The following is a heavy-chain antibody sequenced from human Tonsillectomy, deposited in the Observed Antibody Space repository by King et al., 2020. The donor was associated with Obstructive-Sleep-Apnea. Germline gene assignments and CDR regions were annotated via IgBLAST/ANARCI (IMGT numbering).Heavy chain of an antibody. V-gene: IGHV1-58*02. Sequence: QLVQSGPEVKKPGTSVKVSCKASGFTFASSGIQWVRQARGHPLEWIGWIVVGGGNTNYAQNFYERVTITRDVSTRTAYMELKSLRPEDTAVYYCAADLNILTRLGPFDPWGQGTLVTVSS. J-gene: IGHJ5*02. CDR1: GFTFASSG. CDR3: AADLNILTRLGPFDP. D-gene: IGHD3-9*01. CDR2: IVVGGGNT.